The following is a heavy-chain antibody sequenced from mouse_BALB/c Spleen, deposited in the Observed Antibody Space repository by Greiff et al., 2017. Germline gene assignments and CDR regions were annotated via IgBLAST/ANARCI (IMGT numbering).Heavy chain of an antibody. CDR2: IDPSDSYT. J-gene: IGHJ4*01. CDR1: GYTFTSYW. Sequence: VQLQQSGAELVKPGASVKLSCKASGYTFTSYWMHWVKQRPGQGLEWIGEIDPSDSYTNYNQKFKGKATLTVDKSSSTAYMQLSSLTSEDSAVYYCARAERMDYWGQGTSVTVSS. CDR3: ARAERMDY. V-gene: IGHV1-69*02.